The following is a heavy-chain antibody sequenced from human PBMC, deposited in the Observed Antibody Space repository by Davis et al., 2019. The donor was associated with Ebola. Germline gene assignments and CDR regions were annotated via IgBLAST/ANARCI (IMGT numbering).Heavy chain of an antibody. Sequence: AASVKVSCKASGGTFSSYAISWVRQAPGQGLEWMGGIIPIFGTANYAQKFQGRVTITADKSTSTAYMELRSLRSDDTAVYYCARNKKRVGGKGEFDPWGQGTLVTVSS. CDR3: ARNKKRVGGKGEFDP. J-gene: IGHJ5*02. CDR1: GGTFSSYA. CDR2: IIPIFGTA. D-gene: IGHD3-16*01. V-gene: IGHV1-69*06.